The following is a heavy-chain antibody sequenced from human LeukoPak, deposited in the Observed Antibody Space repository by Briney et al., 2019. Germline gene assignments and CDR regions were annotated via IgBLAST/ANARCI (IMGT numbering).Heavy chain of an antibody. CDR2: IFRNIDTMET. J-gene: IGHJ4*02. D-gene: IGHD3-10*02. V-gene: IGHV3-15*01. Sequence: GGSLRLSCEASGLTFSNTWMTWVRRAPGKGVEWVGRIFRNIDTMETEYATPVRGRLSISRDDSKNTLNLEMNSLTCEDTAVYYCGAYMFGFGSDFWGQGTPVTVSS. CDR3: GAYMFGFGSDF. CDR1: GLTFSNTW.